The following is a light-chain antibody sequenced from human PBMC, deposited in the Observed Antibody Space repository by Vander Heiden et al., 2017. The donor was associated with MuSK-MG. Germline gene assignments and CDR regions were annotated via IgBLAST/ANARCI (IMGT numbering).Light chain of an antibody. CDR3: QSYDKTLSVVV. J-gene: IGLJ2*01. Sequence: QSVLTQPPSVSGAPGQRVTLSCPGSTSNIGAGFAVHWYQHLPGTDPKLLIYEYDNRPSGVADRFSGSKSGTSASLAITGLQADDEADYYCQSYDKTLSVVVFGGGTKMTVL. CDR1: TSNIGAGFA. CDR2: EYD. V-gene: IGLV1-40*01.